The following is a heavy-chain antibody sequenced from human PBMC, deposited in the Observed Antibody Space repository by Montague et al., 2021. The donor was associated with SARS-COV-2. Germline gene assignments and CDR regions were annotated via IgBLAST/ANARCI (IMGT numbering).Heavy chain of an antibody. CDR1: GGSISSGGYY. Sequence: TLSLTCTVSGGSISSGGYYWSWIHQHPGRGLEWIGYIHYGGSTYYNPSLKSRVTISVGTSKNQLSLRLSAVTAADTAVYYCARQPTLEYCGGDCYLDAFDIWGQGTLVTVSS. CDR2: IHYGGST. CDR3: ARQPTLEYCGGDCYLDAFDI. D-gene: IGHD2-21*02. J-gene: IGHJ3*02. V-gene: IGHV4-31*03.